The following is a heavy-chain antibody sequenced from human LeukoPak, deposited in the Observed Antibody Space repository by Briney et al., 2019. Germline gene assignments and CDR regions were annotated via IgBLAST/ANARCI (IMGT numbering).Heavy chain of an antibody. Sequence: GGSLRLSCAASAFTFSSYGMHWVRQAPGKGLEWVAFNRYDGSNKYYADSVKGRFTISRDTSKNTLYLQMNSLRAEDTAVYYCAKEGFRGYRYYYYYMDVWGKGTTVTVSS. V-gene: IGHV3-30*02. J-gene: IGHJ6*03. CDR2: NRYDGSNK. CDR1: AFTFSSYG. CDR3: AKEGFRGYRYYYYYMDV. D-gene: IGHD5-18*01.